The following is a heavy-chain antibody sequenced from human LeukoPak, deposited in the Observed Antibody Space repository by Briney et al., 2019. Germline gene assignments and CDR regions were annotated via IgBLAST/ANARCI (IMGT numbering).Heavy chain of an antibody. CDR3: ACRDLSSTWSYP. CDR2: IYPGDSRT. Sequence: ESLKISCKGTGYSFTSYWIGWVRQMPGKGMEWMGVIYPGDSRTRYNPSFQGQVTISVDKSINTAYLQWISLKASDTAMYYCACRDLSSTWSYPWGQGTLVTVSS. D-gene: IGHD6-13*01. CDR1: GYSFTSYW. V-gene: IGHV5-51*01. J-gene: IGHJ5*02.